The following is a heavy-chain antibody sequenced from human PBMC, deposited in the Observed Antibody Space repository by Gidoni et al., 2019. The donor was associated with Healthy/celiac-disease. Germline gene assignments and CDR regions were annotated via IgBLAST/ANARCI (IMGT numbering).Heavy chain of an antibody. V-gene: IGHV3-49*03. Sequence: EVQLVVSGGGLVQPGRSLRLSCTASGFTFGDYAMRWFRQAPGKGLELVWFSISNAYGGTTEYAASVKCRFTISRDDSKSIAYLLMNSLNTEYTAVYYCTRDPLVSRRAYSYVPFDSWGQGTLVTVSS. J-gene: IGHJ4*02. CDR1: GFTFGDYA. CDR2: SISNAYGGTT. D-gene: IGHD5-18*01. CDR3: TRDPLVSRRAYSYVPFDS.